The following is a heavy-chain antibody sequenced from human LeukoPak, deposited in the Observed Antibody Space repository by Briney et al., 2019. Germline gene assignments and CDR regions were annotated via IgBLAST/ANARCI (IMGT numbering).Heavy chain of an antibody. CDR1: GGSFSGYY. CDR3: ASREGGDLFDY. Sequence: SETLSLTCAVYGGSFSGYYWSWIRQPPGKGLEWIGEINHSGSTNYNPSLKSRVTISVDTSKNQFSLKLSSVTAAETAVYYCASREGGDLFDYWGQGTLVTVSS. D-gene: IGHD4-17*01. V-gene: IGHV4-34*01. J-gene: IGHJ4*02. CDR2: INHSGST.